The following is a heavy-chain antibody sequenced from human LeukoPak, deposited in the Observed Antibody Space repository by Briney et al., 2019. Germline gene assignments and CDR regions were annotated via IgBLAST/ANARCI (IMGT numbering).Heavy chain of an antibody. CDR2: IIPIFGTA. J-gene: IGHJ4*02. D-gene: IGHD5-12*01. Sequence: ASVKVSCKASGGTFRSYAISWVRQAPGQGLEWMGGIIPIFGTANYAQKFQGRVTITADESTSTAYMELSSLRSEDTAVYYCARERVWLQKKRYFDYWGQGTLVTVSS. CDR3: ARERVWLQKKRYFDY. V-gene: IGHV1-69*13. CDR1: GGTFRSYA.